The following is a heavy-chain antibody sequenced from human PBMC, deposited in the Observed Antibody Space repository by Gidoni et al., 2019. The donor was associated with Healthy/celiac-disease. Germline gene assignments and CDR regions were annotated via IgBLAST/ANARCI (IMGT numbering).Heavy chain of an antibody. V-gene: IGHV4-39*01. CDR3: ARHSRPWGRYAFDI. J-gene: IGHJ3*02. Sequence: QLQLQESGPGLVKPSETLSLTCTVSGGSISSSSYYWGWLRQPPGKGLEWIGSIYYSGSTYYNPSLKSRVTISVDTSKNQFSLKLSSVTAADTAVYYCARHSRPWGRYAFDIWGQGTMVTVSS. D-gene: IGHD3-16*01. CDR2: IYYSGST. CDR1: GGSISSSSYY.